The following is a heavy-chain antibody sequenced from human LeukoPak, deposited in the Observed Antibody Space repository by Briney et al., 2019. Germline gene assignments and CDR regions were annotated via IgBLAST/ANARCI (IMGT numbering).Heavy chain of an antibody. V-gene: IGHV3-30*18. J-gene: IGHJ4*02. CDR1: GFTFSSYG. CDR3: AKDLGY. CDR2: ISYDGSNK. Sequence: PGRSLRLSCAASGFTFSSYGMHWVRQAPGKGLEWVAVISYDGSNKYYADSVKGRFTISSDNSKNTLYLQMNSLRAEDTAVYYCAKDLGYWGQGTLVTVSS.